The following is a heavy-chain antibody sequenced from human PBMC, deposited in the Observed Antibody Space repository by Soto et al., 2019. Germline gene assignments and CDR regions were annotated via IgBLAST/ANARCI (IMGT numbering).Heavy chain of an antibody. V-gene: IGHV3-11*01. D-gene: IGHD3-3*01. J-gene: IGHJ6*02. CDR1: GFTFSDYY. Sequence: PGGSLRLSCAASGFTFSDYYMSWIRQAPGEGLEWVSHISSSGTMIYYADSVKGRFTISRDNANNSLYLQMNSLRAEDTAVYYCARTGVTKVWTYFYHMAVWGQGTRVTVSS. CDR2: ISSSGTMI. CDR3: ARTGVTKVWTYFYHMAV.